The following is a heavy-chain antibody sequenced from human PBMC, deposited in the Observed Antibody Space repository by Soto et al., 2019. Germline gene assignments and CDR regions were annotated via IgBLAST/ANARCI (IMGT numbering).Heavy chain of an antibody. V-gene: IGHV3-23*01. D-gene: IGHD6-13*01. CDR2: ISGSGGST. Sequence: DWVSAISGSGGSTYYADSVKGRFTISRDNSKNTLYLQMNSLRAEDTAVYYCAKLRAAGDYWGQGTLVTVSS. J-gene: IGHJ4*02. CDR3: AKLRAAGDY.